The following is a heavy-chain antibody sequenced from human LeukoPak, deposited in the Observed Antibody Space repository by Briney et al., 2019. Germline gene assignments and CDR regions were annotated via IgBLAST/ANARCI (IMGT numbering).Heavy chain of an antibody. V-gene: IGHV3-48*03. Sequence: GGTLRLSCAASGFTFSSYEMNWVRQAPVKGLEGFSYISSSGSTIYYADSVKGRFTISRDNAKNSLYLQMKSLRAEDTAVFYCVRQRTAYDILTGYYSHDYWGQGTLVTVSS. CDR1: GFTFSSYE. D-gene: IGHD3-9*01. J-gene: IGHJ4*02. CDR3: VRQRTAYDILTGYYSHDY. CDR2: ISSSGSTI.